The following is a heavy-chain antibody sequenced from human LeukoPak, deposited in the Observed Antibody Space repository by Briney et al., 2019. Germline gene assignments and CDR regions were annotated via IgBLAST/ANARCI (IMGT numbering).Heavy chain of an antibody. J-gene: IGHJ4*02. CDR3: ARELIVGATGYFDY. CDR2: INPNSGGT. CDR1: GYTFTGYY. Sequence: GASVKVSCKASGYTFTGYYMHWVRQAPGQGLEWMGWINPNSGGTNYAQKFQGRVTMTRDTSISTAYMELSRLRSDDTAVYYCARELIVGATGYFDYWGQGTLVTVSS. V-gene: IGHV1-2*02. D-gene: IGHD1-26*01.